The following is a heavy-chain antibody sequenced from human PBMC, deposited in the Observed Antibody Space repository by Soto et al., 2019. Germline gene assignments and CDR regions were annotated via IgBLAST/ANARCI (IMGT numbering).Heavy chain of an antibody. J-gene: IGHJ4*02. D-gene: IGHD5-18*01. CDR3: ARGRADTAYFES. CDR2: ISPVGGDV. Sequence: LRLSCAASGFALSSHSMYWVRQAPGKGLEWVSYISPVGGDVHYADSVKGRFTFSRDLAKSSLSLQMTRLRDEDTAVYFCARGRADTAYFESWGQGTLVTVSS. V-gene: IGHV3-48*02. CDR1: GFALSSHS.